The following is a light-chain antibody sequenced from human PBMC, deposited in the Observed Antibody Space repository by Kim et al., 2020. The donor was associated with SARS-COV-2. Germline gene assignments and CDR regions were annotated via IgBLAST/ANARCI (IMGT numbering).Light chain of an antibody. Sequence: QSALTQPRSVSGSPGQSVAISCTGTSSDVGVYSFVSWYQHHPGKAPKLMIYDVNKRPSGVPDRFSGSKSGNTASLTISGLQAEDEADYYCCSYSANYVLIGGGTQLTVL. V-gene: IGLV2-11*01. J-gene: IGLJ2*01. CDR3: CSYSANYVL. CDR2: DVN. CDR1: SSDVGVYSF.